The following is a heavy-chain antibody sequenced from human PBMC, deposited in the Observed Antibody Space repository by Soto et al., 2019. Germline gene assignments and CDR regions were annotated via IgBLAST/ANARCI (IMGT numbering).Heavy chain of an antibody. Sequence: HPGGSLRLSCAASGFTFSSYGMHWVRQAPGKGLEWVAVISYDGSNKYYADSVKGRFTISRDNSKNTLYLQMNSLRAEDTAVYYCAKLGYSYGFYWGQGTLVTVSS. CDR2: ISYDGSNK. D-gene: IGHD5-18*01. CDR3: AKLGYSYGFY. CDR1: GFTFSSYG. V-gene: IGHV3-30*18. J-gene: IGHJ4*02.